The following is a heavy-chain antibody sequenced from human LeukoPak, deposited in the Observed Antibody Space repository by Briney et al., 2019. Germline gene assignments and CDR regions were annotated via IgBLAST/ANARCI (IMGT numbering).Heavy chain of an antibody. J-gene: IGHJ4*02. CDR2: IYYSGST. CDR1: GGSISSSSYY. D-gene: IGHD3-3*01. V-gene: IGHV4-39*07. CDR3: ARGSNYDFWITFDY. Sequence: SETLSLTCTVSGGSISSSSYYWGWIRQPPGKGLEWIGSIYYSGSTYYNPSLKSRVTISVDTSKNQFSLKLSSVTAADTAVYYCARGSNYDFWITFDYWGQGTLVTVSS.